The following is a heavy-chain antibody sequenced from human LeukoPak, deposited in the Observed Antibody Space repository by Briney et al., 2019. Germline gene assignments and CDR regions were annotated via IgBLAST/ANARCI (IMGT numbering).Heavy chain of an antibody. V-gene: IGHV3-7*01. CDR1: GFTFSTYW. CDR2: IKQDGSGK. Sequence: PGGSLRLSCAASGFTFSTYWMSWVRQAPGKGLEWVANIKQDGSGKFYVDSVKGRFTISRDNAKNSLSLQMNSLRAEDTAVYYCAELGITMIGGVWGKGTTVTISS. J-gene: IGHJ6*04. D-gene: IGHD3-10*02. CDR3: AELGITMIGGV.